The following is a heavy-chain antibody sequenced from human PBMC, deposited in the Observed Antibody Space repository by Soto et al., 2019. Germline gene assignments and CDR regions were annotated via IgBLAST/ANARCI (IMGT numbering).Heavy chain of an antibody. CDR1: GYSFTSYW. CDR2: IDPSDSYT. Sequence: GESLKISCKGSGYSFTSYWISWVRQMPGKGLEWMGRIDPSDSYTNYSPSFQGHVTISADKSISTAYLQWSSLKASDTAMYYCARLGTAYDILTGYVYYYGMDVWGQGTTVTVSS. D-gene: IGHD3-9*01. CDR3: ARLGTAYDILTGYVYYYGMDV. J-gene: IGHJ6*02. V-gene: IGHV5-10-1*01.